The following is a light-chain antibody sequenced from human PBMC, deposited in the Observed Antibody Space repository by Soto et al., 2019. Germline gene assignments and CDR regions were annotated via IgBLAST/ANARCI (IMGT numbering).Light chain of an antibody. CDR3: QQYNTWPPIT. V-gene: IGKV3-15*01. Sequence: TVLTQSPVTLSVSPWESATLSCMASQSVSSNLAWYQRKPGQAPSLLIYGSFTRATGIPARFSGSGSGTEFTLTISSLQSEDFAVYYCQQYNTWPPITFGQGTRLETK. J-gene: IGKJ5*01. CDR2: GSF. CDR1: QSVSSN.